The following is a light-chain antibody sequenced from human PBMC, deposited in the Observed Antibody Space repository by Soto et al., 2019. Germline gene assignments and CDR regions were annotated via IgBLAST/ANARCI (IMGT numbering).Light chain of an antibody. Sequence: EIMMTQSPATLSVSPGERASLSCRASKSVGSNLAWYQQTAGQAPRLLIYGASTRATGIPARFSGSGSGTEFTLTISSLQSEDFAVYSCQQYTNWPYTLGQGTKLEIK. J-gene: IGKJ2*01. CDR1: KSVGSN. V-gene: IGKV3-15*01. CDR2: GAS. CDR3: QQYTNWPYT.